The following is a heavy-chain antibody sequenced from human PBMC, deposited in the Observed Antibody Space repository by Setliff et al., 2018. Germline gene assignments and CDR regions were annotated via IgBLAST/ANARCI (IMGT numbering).Heavy chain of an antibody. V-gene: IGHV1-18*01. CDR2: ISAYNANT. CDR3: VRAPPTVVIPPGRAFFDP. CDR1: GYIFTSYA. Sequence: ASVKVSCKASGYIFTSYAINWVRQAPGQGLEWMGSISAYNANTNYAQNLQGRVTMTRDTSTSTAYMELRSLRSDDTAVYYCVRAPPTVVIPPGRAFFDPWGQGTLVTVS. D-gene: IGHD2-2*01. J-gene: IGHJ5*02.